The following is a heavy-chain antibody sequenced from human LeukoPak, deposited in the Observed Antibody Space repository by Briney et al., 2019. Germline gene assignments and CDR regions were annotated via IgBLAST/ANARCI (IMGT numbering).Heavy chain of an antibody. Sequence: GASVKVSCKASGGTFSSYAISWVRQAPGQGLEWMGGIIPIFGTANYAQKFQVRVTITADESTSTAYMELSSLRSEDTAVYYGARGNDYGINYYYYYGMDVWGQGTTVTVSS. V-gene: IGHV1-69*13. CDR3: ARGNDYGINYYYYYGMDV. CDR1: GGTFSSYA. D-gene: IGHD4-17*01. CDR2: IIPIFGTA. J-gene: IGHJ6*02.